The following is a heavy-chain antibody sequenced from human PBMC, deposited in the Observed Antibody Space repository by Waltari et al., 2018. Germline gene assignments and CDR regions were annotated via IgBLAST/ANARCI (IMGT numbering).Heavy chain of an antibody. CDR1: GFTFSSYW. CDR3: ARAQLTMAWNLDL. D-gene: IGHD3-10*01. J-gene: IGHJ2*01. Sequence: EVQLVESGGGLVQPGGSLGLSCVTSGFTFSSYWMHWVRQVPGKGLVWVSRINSDGSTTSYADSVKGRFTISRDNAKNTLYLQMNSLRADDTSVYYCARAQLTMAWNLDLWGRGTLVTVSS. V-gene: IGHV3-74*01. CDR2: INSDGSTT.